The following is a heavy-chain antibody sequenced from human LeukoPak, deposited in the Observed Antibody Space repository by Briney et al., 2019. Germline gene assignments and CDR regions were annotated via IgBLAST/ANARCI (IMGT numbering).Heavy chain of an antibody. Sequence: GGSLRLSCAASGFTFSDYYMSWIRQAPGKGLEWVSYISRSGSTISYADSVKGRLTTYRDNAKNSLYLQMNSLRAEDTAVYYCARDRSSSVVAAAGTSGYWGQGTLVTVSS. CDR2: ISRSGSTI. J-gene: IGHJ4*02. CDR1: GFTFSDYY. CDR3: ARDRSSSVVAAAGTSGY. D-gene: IGHD6-13*01. V-gene: IGHV3-11*01.